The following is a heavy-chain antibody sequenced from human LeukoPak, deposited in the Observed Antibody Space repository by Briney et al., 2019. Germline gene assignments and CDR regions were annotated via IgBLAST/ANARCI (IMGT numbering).Heavy chain of an antibody. V-gene: IGHV4-59*01. J-gene: IGHJ6*03. D-gene: IGHD5-24*01. Sequence: SETLSLTCTVSGGSISSYYWSWIRQPPGEGLEWIGYIYYSGSTNYNPSLKSRVTISVDTSKNQFSLKLSSVTTADTAVYYCARGPERWLQLRSYYMDVWGKGTTVTVSS. CDR2: IYYSGST. CDR3: ARGPERWLQLRSYYMDV. CDR1: GGSISSYY.